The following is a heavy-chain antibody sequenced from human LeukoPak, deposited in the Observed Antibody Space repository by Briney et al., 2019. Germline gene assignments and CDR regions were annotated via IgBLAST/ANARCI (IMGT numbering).Heavy chain of an antibody. CDR3: ARGPGTNIDY. J-gene: IGHJ4*02. Sequence: ASVKVSCKASGYTFTSYYVHWVRQAPGPGLEWMGMINPSGGSTTYSQKFQGRITMTRGTSTSTVYMELSSLRSEDTAVYYCARGPGTNIDYWGQGTLVTVSS. V-gene: IGHV1-46*01. D-gene: IGHD3-10*01. CDR2: INPSGGST. CDR1: GYTFTSYY.